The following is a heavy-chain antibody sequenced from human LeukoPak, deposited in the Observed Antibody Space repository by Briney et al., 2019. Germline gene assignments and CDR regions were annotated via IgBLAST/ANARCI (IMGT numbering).Heavy chain of an antibody. V-gene: IGHV1-18*01. CDR1: GYTFTSYG. CDR3: ARDGGVVGGTTGAFDI. CDR2: ISAYNGDT. D-gene: IGHD1-26*01. Sequence: GASVKVSCKASGYTFTSYGITWVRQAPGQGLEWLGWISAYNGDTNYEQKLQGRVTMTTDTSTSTAYMELGSLRSDDTAIYYCARDGGVVGGTTGAFDIWGQGTMVTVSS. J-gene: IGHJ3*02.